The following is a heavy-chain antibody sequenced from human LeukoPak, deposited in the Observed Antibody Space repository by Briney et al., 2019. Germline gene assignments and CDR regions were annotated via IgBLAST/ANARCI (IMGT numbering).Heavy chain of an antibody. CDR3: ARYRGPGGDGYNLNAFDI. J-gene: IGHJ3*02. V-gene: IGHV4-34*01. CDR1: GGSFSGYY. D-gene: IGHD5-24*01. Sequence: PSETLSLTCAVYGGSFSGYYWSWIRQPPGQGLEWIGEINHSGSTNYNPSLKSRVTISVDTSKNQFSLKLSSVTAADTAVYYCARYRGPGGDGYNLNAFDIWGQGTMVTVSS. CDR2: INHSGST.